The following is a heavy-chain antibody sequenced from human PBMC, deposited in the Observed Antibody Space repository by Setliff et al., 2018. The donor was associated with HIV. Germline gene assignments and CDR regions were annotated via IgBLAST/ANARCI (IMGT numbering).Heavy chain of an antibody. J-gene: IGHJ4*02. V-gene: IGHV4-31*03. CDR1: GGSISSGGYY. CDR3: ARAPGVTPFDR. CDR2: VYYNGDT. D-gene: IGHD2-21*02. Sequence: SETLSLTCTVSGGSISSGGYYWSWIRQHPEKGLEWIGYVYYNGDTYYNPSLKSRVTLSVDTSKNQFSLNLSSVTAADTAVYYCARAPGVTPFDRWGPGTLVTVSS.